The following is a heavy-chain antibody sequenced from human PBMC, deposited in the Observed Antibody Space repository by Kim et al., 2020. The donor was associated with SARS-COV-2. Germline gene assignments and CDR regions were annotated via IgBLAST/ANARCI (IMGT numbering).Heavy chain of an antibody. Sequence: SVKVSCKASGGTFSSYAISWVRQAPGQGLEWMGRIIPILGIANYAQKFQGRVTITADKSTSTAYMELRSLRSEDTAVYYCARETCSSTSCYAGQVGYYYYYGMDVWGQGTTVTVSS. CDR1: GGTFSSYA. D-gene: IGHD2-2*01. CDR2: IIPILGIA. CDR3: ARETCSSTSCYAGQVGYYYYYGMDV. J-gene: IGHJ6*02. V-gene: IGHV1-69*04.